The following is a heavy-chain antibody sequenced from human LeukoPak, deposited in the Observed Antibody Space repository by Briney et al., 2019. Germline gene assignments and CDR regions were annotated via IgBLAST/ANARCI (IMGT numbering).Heavy chain of an antibody. CDR2: TKSDTDGGTT. Sequence: GESLTLSCAASGFTVSNAWMSWLRQAPGKGLEWVGRTKSDTDGGTTDYAAPVKGRFTISRAESKNTLYLQMNSLNTEDTAVYYCTTVSYGYSDYWGQGTLVTVST. J-gene: IGHJ4*02. D-gene: IGHD5-18*01. CDR1: GFTVSNAW. CDR3: TTVSYGYSDY. V-gene: IGHV3-15*01.